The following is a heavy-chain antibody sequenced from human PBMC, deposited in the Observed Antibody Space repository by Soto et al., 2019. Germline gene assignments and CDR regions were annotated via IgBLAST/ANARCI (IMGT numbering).Heavy chain of an antibody. CDR3: AREGGDYGPLHYYYGMDV. Sequence: ASVKVSCKASGYTVTGYDIHWVRQATGQGLEWMGWMNPNTGYTANAQKFQGRVTMTRNISISTVYMELSSLSSEDTAMYYCAREGGDYGPLHYYYGMDVWGQGTTVTVSS. V-gene: IGHV1-8*01. J-gene: IGHJ6*02. D-gene: IGHD4-17*01. CDR1: GYTVTGYD. CDR2: MNPNTGYT.